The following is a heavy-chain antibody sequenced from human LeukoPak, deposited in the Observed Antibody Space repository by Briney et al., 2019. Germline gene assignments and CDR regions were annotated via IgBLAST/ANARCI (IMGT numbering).Heavy chain of an antibody. CDR3: ARDPDCSGGSCYGRGYYFDY. CDR2: ISYDGSNK. D-gene: IGHD2-15*01. J-gene: IGHJ4*02. V-gene: IGHV3-30-3*01. CDR1: GFTFSSYA. Sequence: GGSLRLSCAASGFTFSSYAMHWVRQAPGKGLEWVAVISYDGSNKHYADSVKGRFTISRDNSKNTLYLQMNSLRAEDTAVYYCARDPDCSGGSCYGRGYYFDYWGQGTLVTVSS.